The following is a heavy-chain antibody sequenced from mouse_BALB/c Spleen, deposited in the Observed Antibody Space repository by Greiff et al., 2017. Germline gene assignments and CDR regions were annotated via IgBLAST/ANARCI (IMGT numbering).Heavy chain of an antibody. CDR2: IWGDGST. CDR3: ARGYGTYYFDY. V-gene: IGHV2-6-7*01. J-gene: IGHJ2*01. Sequence: VQRVESGPGLVAPSQSLSITCTVSGFSLTGYGVNWVRQPPGKGLEWLGMIWGDGSTDYNSALKSRLSISKDNSKSQVFLKMNSLQTDDTARYYCARGYGTYYFDYWGQGTTLTVSS. D-gene: IGHD2-10*02. CDR1: GFSLTGYG.